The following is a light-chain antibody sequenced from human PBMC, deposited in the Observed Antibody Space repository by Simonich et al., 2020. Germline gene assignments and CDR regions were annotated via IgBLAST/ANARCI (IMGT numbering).Light chain of an antibody. CDR1: SSDVGSYNL. V-gene: IGLV2-14*02. CDR3: SSYTSSSTLV. CDR2: EGS. Sequence: QSALTQPASVSGSPGQSITISCTGTSSDVGSYNLVSWYQQHPGKAPKLMIYEGSRRPSGVSNRSSGSKSGNTASLTFSGLQAEDEADYYCSSYTSSSTLVFGGGTKLTVL. J-gene: IGLJ3*02.